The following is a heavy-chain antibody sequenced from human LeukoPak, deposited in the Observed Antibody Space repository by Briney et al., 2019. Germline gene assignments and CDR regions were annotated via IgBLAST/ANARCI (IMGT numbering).Heavy chain of an antibody. Sequence: ASVKVSCKASGYTFTGYYMHWVRQAPGQGLEWMGWINPNSGGTNYAQKFQGRVTMTRDTSISTAYMELSRLRSDDTAVYYCARDSFWYSSSWYPDYFDYWGKGTTVTVSS. CDR1: GYTFTGYY. J-gene: IGHJ4*03. CDR2: INPNSGGT. D-gene: IGHD6-13*01. CDR3: ARDSFWYSSSWYPDYFDY. V-gene: IGHV1-2*02.